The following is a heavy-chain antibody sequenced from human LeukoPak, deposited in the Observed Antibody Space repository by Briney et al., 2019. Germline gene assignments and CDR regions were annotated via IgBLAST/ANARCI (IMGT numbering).Heavy chain of an antibody. CDR1: GFTFSSYA. D-gene: IGHD6-13*01. CDR3: ARRVGYSTNIDY. J-gene: IGHJ4*02. CDR2: ISGSGGST. V-gene: IGHV3-23*01. Sequence: SGGSLRLSCAASGFTFSSYAMSWVCQAPGKGLEWVSAISGSGGSTYYADSVKGRFTISRDNSKNTLYLQMNSLRAEDTAVYYCARRVGYSTNIDYWGQGILVTVSS.